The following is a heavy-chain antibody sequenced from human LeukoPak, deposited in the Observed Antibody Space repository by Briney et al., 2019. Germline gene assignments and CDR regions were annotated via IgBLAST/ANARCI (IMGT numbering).Heavy chain of an antibody. CDR1: GFTFSGHW. D-gene: IGHD2-2*01. CDR3: ARVGGYYCSSTSCSGFDY. CDR2: INTDGSSI. Sequence: GGSLRLSCAASGFTFSGHWMHWVRQAPGKGLVWVSRINTDGSSIYYADSVKGRFTISRDNAKNTLFLQMNSLRAEDTAVYYCARVGGYYCSSTSCSGFDYWGQGTLVTVSS. V-gene: IGHV3-74*01. J-gene: IGHJ4*02.